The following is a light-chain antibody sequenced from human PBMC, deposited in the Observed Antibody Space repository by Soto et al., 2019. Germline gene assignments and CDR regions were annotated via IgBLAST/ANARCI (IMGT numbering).Light chain of an antibody. CDR3: QSYDSSLSGSK. CDR2: GNS. V-gene: IGLV1-40*01. CDR1: SSNIGAGYD. Sequence: QAVVTQPPSVSGAPGQRVTISCTGSSSNIGAGYDVHWYQQLPGTAPKLLIYGNSNRPSGVPDRFSGSKSGTSASPAITGLQAEDEADYYCQSYDSSLSGSKFGGGTKVTVL. J-gene: IGLJ2*01.